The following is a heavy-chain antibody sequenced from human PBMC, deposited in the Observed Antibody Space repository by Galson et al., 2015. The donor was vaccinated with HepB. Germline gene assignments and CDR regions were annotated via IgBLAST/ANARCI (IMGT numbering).Heavy chain of an antibody. J-gene: IGHJ4*02. CDR3: GKKLSGVAAPFTY. CDR1: GITFTNYA. Sequence: LRLSCAASGITFTNYALTWVRQAPGKGLEWVSTISSSGGITYYADSVKGRFTILRDNSRNILYLQMNSLRAEDTATYFCGKKLSGVAAPFTYWGLGTLVTVSS. V-gene: IGHV3-23*01. CDR2: ISSSGGIT. D-gene: IGHD6-6*01.